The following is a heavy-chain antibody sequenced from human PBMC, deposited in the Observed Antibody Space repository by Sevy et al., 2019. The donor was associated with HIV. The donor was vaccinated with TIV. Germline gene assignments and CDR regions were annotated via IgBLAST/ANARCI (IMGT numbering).Heavy chain of an antibody. Sequence: SETLSLTCAVSGGSISSGGYSWSWIRQPPGKGLEWIGYIYHSGSTYYNPSLKSRVTISVDRSKNQFSLKLSSVTAADTAVYYCARAVVWGITGTTGEYYFDYWGQGTLVTVSS. CDR2: IYHSGST. V-gene: IGHV4-30-2*01. CDR3: ARAVVWGITGTTGEYYFDY. J-gene: IGHJ4*02. CDR1: GGSISSGGYS. D-gene: IGHD1-7*01.